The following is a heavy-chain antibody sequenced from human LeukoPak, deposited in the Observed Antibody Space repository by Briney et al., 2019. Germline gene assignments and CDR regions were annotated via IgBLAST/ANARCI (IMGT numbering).Heavy chain of an antibody. Sequence: GGSLRLSCAASGFTFSSYAMHWVRQAPGKGLEWVAVISYDGSNKYYADSVKGRFTISRDNSKNTLYLQMNSLRAEDTAVYYCARARGYYYGSGSYYRPPYYFDYWGQGTLVTVSS. CDR2: ISYDGSNK. D-gene: IGHD3-10*01. CDR1: GFTFSSYA. V-gene: IGHV3-30-3*01. J-gene: IGHJ4*02. CDR3: ARARGYYYGSGSYYRPPYYFDY.